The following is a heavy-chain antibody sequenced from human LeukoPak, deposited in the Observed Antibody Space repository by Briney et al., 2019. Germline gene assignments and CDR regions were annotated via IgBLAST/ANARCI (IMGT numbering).Heavy chain of an antibody. CDR1: GFTLSSYA. CDR3: ASPRWWELRYFDY. CDR2: IYYTGTT. V-gene: IGHV4-59*04. Sequence: GSLRLSCAASGFTLSSYAMSWVRQPPGKGLEWIGTIYYTGTTSYNPSLKSRVTMSVDTSKNQFSLELTSVTAADTAVYYCASPRWWELRYFDYWGQGALVTVSS. D-gene: IGHD1-26*01. J-gene: IGHJ4*02.